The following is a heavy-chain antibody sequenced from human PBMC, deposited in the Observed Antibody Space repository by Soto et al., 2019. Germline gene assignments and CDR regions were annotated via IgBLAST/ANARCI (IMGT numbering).Heavy chain of an antibody. CDR1: VFTFSGYA. V-gene: IGHV3-23*01. Sequence: GGTLILSWAAAVFTFSGYAMILWLHAPGKGMEWVSAISGSGGRTYYADSVKGRFTISRDNSKNTLYLQMNSLRAEDTAVYSCAKVRCYDSSGYEYWRQGTLVRVSS. CDR3: AKVRCYDSSGYEY. CDR2: ISGSGGRT. J-gene: IGHJ4*02. D-gene: IGHD3-22*01.